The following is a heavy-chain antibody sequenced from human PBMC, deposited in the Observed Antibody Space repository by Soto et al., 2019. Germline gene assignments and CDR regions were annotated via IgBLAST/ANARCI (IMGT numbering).Heavy chain of an antibody. CDR1: GVSISTYY. V-gene: IGHV4-59*01. Sequence: SLTCTVSGVSISTYYWTWIRQAPGKGLELIGYIYYTGVTNYNPSLKSRVTISVDTSKNQFSLKLSSVTAADTAVYYCASTLGSTVDYWGQGALVTVSS. CDR3: ASTLGSTVDY. CDR2: IYYTGVT. J-gene: IGHJ4*02. D-gene: IGHD1-1*01.